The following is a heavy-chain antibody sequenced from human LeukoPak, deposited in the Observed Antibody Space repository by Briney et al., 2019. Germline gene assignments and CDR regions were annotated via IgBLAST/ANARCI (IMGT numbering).Heavy chain of an antibody. V-gene: IGHV3-72*01. J-gene: IGHJ4*02. CDR3: ARIFGSTYGGDY. CDR1: GFTFSDHY. D-gene: IGHD4-17*01. CDR2: TRNKANSYTT. Sequence: GGSLRLSCAASGFTFSDHYMDWVRQAPGKGLEWVGRTRNKANSYTTEYAASVKGRFTISRDDSKNSLHLQMNSLKTEDTAVYYCARIFGSTYGGDYWGQGTLVTVSS.